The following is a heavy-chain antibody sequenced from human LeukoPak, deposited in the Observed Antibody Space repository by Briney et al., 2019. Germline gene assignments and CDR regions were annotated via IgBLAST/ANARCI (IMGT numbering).Heavy chain of an antibody. J-gene: IGHJ4*02. V-gene: IGHV4/OR15-8*01. D-gene: IGHD5-12*01. CDR2: IHHEGST. CDR3: ARGRLWWLPGYFDY. CDR1: GGSISSGIR. Sequence: PSETLSLTCGVSGGSISSGIRWSWVRQPPGKGLEWIGEIHHEGSTKYSPSLKSRVTISVDTSKNQFSLKLSSVTAADTAVYYCARGRLWWLPGYFDYWGQGTLVTVSS.